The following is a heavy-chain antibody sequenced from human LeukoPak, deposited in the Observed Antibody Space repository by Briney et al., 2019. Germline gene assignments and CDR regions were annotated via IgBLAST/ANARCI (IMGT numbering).Heavy chain of an antibody. CDR2: IYTSGST. V-gene: IGHV4-4*07. D-gene: IGHD6-13*01. CDR3: ARDVSSSWYRVDAFDI. CDR1: GGSIISYY. J-gene: IGHJ3*02. Sequence: SQTPSLTCTVSGGSIISYYWSWIRQPAGKGLEWIGRIYTSGSTNYNPSLKSRVTMSVDTSKNQFSLKLSSVTAADTAVYYCARDVSSSWYRVDAFDIWGQGTMVTVSS.